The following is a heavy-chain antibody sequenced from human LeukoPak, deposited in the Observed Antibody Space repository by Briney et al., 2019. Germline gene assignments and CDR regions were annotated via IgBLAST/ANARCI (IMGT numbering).Heavy chain of an antibody. CDR2: IGSSSSYI. D-gene: IGHD3-22*01. J-gene: IGHJ3*02. CDR1: GFTFSSYS. V-gene: IGHV3-21*01. CDR3: ARDQYDSCGPLGDAFDI. Sequence: GGSLRLSCAASGFTFSSYSMNWVRQAPGKGLEWVSSIGSSSSYIYYADSVKGRFTISRDNAKNSLYLQMNSLRAEDTAVYYCARDQYDSCGPLGDAFDIWAHGTMVTVSS.